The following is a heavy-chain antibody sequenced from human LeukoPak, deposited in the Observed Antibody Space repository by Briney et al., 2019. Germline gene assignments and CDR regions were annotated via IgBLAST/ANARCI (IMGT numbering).Heavy chain of an antibody. D-gene: IGHD3-9*01. J-gene: IGHJ4*02. CDR2: ISAYNGNT. Sequence: ASVKVSCKASGYTFTSYGISWVRQAPGQGLEWMGWISAYNGNTNYAQKLQGRVTMTTDTSTSTAYMELRSLRSDDTAVHYCARRAPGILTGYSSYYFDYWGQGTLVTVSS. CDR3: ARRAPGILTGYSSYYFDY. CDR1: GYTFTSYG. V-gene: IGHV1-18*04.